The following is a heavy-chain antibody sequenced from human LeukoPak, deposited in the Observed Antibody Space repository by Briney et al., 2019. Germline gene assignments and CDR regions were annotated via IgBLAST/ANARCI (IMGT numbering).Heavy chain of an antibody. CDR1: GFTFSSYG. D-gene: IGHD1-26*01. CDR2: ISYDGSNK. J-gene: IGHJ4*02. CDR3: AKDPSRRWELRDYFDY. V-gene: IGHV3-30*18. Sequence: GGSLRLSCAAPGFTFSSYGMHWVRQAPGKGLEWVAVISYDGSNKYYADSVKGRFTISRDNSKNTLYLQMNSLRAEDTAVYYCAKDPSRRWELRDYFDYWGQGTLVTVSS.